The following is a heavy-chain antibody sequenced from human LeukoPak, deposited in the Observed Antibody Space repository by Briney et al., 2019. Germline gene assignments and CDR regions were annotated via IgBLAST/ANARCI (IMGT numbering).Heavy chain of an antibody. CDR2: IRYDGSNK. CDR3: VWNLL. V-gene: IGHV3-30*02. J-gene: IGHJ2*01. D-gene: IGHD1-7*01. CDR1: GFTFDDYA. Sequence: GRSLRLSCAASGFTFDDYAMHWVRQAPGKGLEWVAFIRYDGSNKYYADSVKGRFTISRDNSKSTLYLQMNSLRAEDTAVYYCVWNLLWGRGTLVTVSS.